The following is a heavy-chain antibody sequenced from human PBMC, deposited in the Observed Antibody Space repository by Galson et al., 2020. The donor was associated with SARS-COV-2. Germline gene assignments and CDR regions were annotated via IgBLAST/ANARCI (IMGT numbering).Heavy chain of an antibody. CDR3: TTVGSS. Sequence: GSLRLSCAASGFSFSNAWMSWVRQAPGKGLEWVGHIKRKTDGEATDYAAPVKGRFTISRDDSKTSLYLQMNSLKTEDTAVYYCTTVGSSWGQGTLVTVSS. V-gene: IGHV3-15*01. D-gene: IGHD1-26*01. J-gene: IGHJ4*02. CDR2: IKRKTDGEAT. CDR1: GFSFSNAW.